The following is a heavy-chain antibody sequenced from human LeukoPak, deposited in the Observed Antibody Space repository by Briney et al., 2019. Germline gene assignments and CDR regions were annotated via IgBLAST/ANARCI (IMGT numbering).Heavy chain of an antibody. V-gene: IGHV1-8*02. J-gene: IGHJ4*02. D-gene: IGHD3-16*02. CDR1: GGTFSSYA. Sequence: GASVKVSCKASGGTFSSYAINWVRQATGQGLEWMGWMNPNSGNTGYAQKFQGRVTMTRNTSISTAYMELSSLRSEDTAVYYCARGPYDYVWGSYRYPDWGQGTLVTVSS. CDR3: ARGPYDYVWGSYRYPD. CDR2: MNPNSGNT.